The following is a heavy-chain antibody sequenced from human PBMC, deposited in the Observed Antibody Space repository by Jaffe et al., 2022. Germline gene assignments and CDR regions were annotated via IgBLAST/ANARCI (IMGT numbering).Heavy chain of an antibody. D-gene: IGHD4-17*01. V-gene: IGHV3-30*18. CDR3: AKDGVTTTEYYYYYYMDV. CDR1: GFTFSSYG. CDR2: ISYDGSNK. J-gene: IGHJ6*03. Sequence: QVQLVESGGGVVQPGRSLRLSCAASGFTFSSYGMHWVRQAPGKGLEWVAVISYDGSNKYYADSVKGRFTISRDNSKNTLYLQMNSLRAEDTAVYYCAKDGVTTTEYYYYYYMDVWGKGTTVTVSS.